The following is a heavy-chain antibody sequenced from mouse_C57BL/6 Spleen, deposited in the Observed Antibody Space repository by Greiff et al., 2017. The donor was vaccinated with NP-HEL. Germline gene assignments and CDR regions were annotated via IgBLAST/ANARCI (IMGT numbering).Heavy chain of an antibody. V-gene: IGHV1-82*01. Sequence: QVQLQQSGPELVKPGASVKISCKASGYAFSSSWMNWVKQRPGKGLEWIGRIYPGDGDTNYNGKFKGKATLTADKSSSTAYMQLSSLTSEDSAVYFCARKPYYYGSSLGYYAMDYWGQGTSVTVSS. CDR1: GYAFSSSW. CDR3: ARKPYYYGSSLGYYAMDY. D-gene: IGHD1-1*01. J-gene: IGHJ4*01. CDR2: IYPGDGDT.